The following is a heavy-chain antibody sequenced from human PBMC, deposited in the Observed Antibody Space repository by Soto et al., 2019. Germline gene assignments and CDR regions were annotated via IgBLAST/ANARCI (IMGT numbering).Heavy chain of an antibody. CDR3: ARERPLLLWFEEVTGWFDP. V-gene: IGHV4-34*01. CDR1: GGSFSGYY. J-gene: IGHJ5*02. CDR2: INHSGST. Sequence: SETLSLTCAVYGGSFSGYYWSWIRQPPGKGLEWIGEINHSGSTNYNPSLKSRVTISVDTSKNQFSLKLSSVTAADTAVYYCARERPLLLWFEEVTGWFDPWGQGTLVT. D-gene: IGHD3-10*01.